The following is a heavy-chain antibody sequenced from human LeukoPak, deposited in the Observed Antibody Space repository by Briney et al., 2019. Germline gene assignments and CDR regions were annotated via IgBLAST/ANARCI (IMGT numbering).Heavy chain of an antibody. CDR1: GYTFTSYD. J-gene: IGHJ4*02. CDR2: MNPNSGNA. D-gene: IGHD2-21*01. CDR3: AIFGGGEIRVDY. V-gene: IGHV1-8*01. Sequence: GASVKVSCKASGYTFTSYDINWVRQAPGQGLEWMGWMNPNSGNAGYAQKFQGRVTMTRNTSISTAYMELSSLRSEDTAVYYCAIFGGGEIRVDYWGQGTLVTVSS.